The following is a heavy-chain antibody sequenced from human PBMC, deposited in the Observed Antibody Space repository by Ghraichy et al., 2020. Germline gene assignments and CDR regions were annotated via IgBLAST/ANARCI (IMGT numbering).Heavy chain of an antibody. CDR1: GFTVTDAW. D-gene: IGHD1-20*01. CDR2: IKSKVHGATT. J-gene: IGHJ6*02. Sequence: GESLRLSCAASGFTVTDAWMSWVRQAPGKGLEWVGRIKSKVHGATTDYAAPVKGRFIISRDDSDNTLYLQMNGLKTEDTAVYYCTTDPLKWRDGRTIAGRVIRLDYYYYYGMNVWGQGTTVTGSS. CDR3: TTDPLKWRDGRTIAGRVIRLDYYYYYGMNV. V-gene: IGHV3-15*01.